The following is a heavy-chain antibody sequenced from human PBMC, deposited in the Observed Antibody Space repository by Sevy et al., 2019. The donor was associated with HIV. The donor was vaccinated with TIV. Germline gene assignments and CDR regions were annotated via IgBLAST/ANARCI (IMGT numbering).Heavy chain of an antibody. CDR1: GFTFSAYA. CDR3: ARGGYYYDNAAYYAFDS. D-gene: IGHD3-22*01. V-gene: IGHV3-33*01. Sequence: GGSLRLSCTTSGFTFSAYAMHLVHQAPGKGLEWVAIIWSDGAYQYHGDSVKGRFTISRDNSKNTLYLQMNSLRVEDTAVYYCARGGYYYDNAAYYAFDSWGQGTLVTVSS. CDR2: IWSDGAYQ. J-gene: IGHJ4*02.